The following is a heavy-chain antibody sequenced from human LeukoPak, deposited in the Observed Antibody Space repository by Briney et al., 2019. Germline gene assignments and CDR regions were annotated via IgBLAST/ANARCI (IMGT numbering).Heavy chain of an antibody. CDR2: ISSGSGSI. Sequence: GGSLRLSCAASGFTFSSFSMNWVRQAPGKGLEWVSYISSGSGSIYYADSVKGRFTISRDNAKNSVFLQMNSLRAEDTAVYYCARLPAYCSSTSCYYDYWGQGTLVTVSS. J-gene: IGHJ4*02. CDR1: GFTFSSFS. V-gene: IGHV3-48*04. CDR3: ARLPAYCSSTSCYYDY. D-gene: IGHD2-2*01.